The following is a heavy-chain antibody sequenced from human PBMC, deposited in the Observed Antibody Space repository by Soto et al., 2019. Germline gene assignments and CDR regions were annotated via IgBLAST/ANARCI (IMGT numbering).Heavy chain of an antibody. D-gene: IGHD6-19*01. V-gene: IGHV2-5*01. CDR3: AHGLEGTWYFDL. J-gene: IGHJ2*01. CDR1: GFSLSTSGVG. Sequence: SGPTLVNPTQTLTLTCTFSGFSLSTSGVGVGWFRRPPGKALEWLALVYWSDNKRYSPSLKSRLTITKDTSKNQVVLTLTNMDPVDTATYYCAHGLEGTWYFDLWGRGTLVTVSS. CDR2: VYWSDNK.